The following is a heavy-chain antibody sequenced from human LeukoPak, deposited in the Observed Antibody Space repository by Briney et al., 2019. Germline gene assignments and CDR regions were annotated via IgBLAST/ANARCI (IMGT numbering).Heavy chain of an antibody. CDR1: GFTFSSYG. D-gene: IGHD3-22*01. Sequence: GGSLRLSCAASGFTFSSYGMHWVRQAPGKGLEWVAVISYDGSNKYYADSVKGRFTISRDNSKHRLYMQMNSLRAEDTAVYYCAKDAELYDSSGFYFDYWGQGTLVTVSS. CDR2: ISYDGSNK. V-gene: IGHV3-30*18. CDR3: AKDAELYDSSGFYFDY. J-gene: IGHJ4*02.